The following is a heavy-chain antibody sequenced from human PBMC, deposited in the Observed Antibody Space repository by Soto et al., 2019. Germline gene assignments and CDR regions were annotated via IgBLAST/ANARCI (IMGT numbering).Heavy chain of an antibody. J-gene: IGHJ4*02. V-gene: IGHV4-30-2*01. D-gene: IGHD2-15*01. CDR1: GGSISSGGYS. CDR2: IYHSGST. CDR3: ASGKVVAAQH. Sequence: QLQLQESGSGLVKPSQTLSLTCAVSGGSISSGGYSWSWIRQPPGKGLEWIGYIYHSGSTYYNPSIKRRVTISGDRAKSQFTMKLSSVTAADTAVYYCASGKVVAAQHGGQGTLVTVSS.